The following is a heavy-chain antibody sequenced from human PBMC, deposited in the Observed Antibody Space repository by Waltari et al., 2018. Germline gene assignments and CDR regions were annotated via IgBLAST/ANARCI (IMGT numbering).Heavy chain of an antibody. CDR1: GFSLTTNGVG. V-gene: IGHV2-5*01. Sequence: LVKPTQTLVLTCTFSGFSLTTNGVGVGWIRQPPGKAPEWLALIYWNDDERYNPSLRSRLTITKDTSKNQVVLTMTNMDPVETATYFCAHEFGAFDFWGQGTMVTVSS. D-gene: IGHD3-16*01. CDR2: IYWNDDE. CDR3: AHEFGAFDF. J-gene: IGHJ3*01.